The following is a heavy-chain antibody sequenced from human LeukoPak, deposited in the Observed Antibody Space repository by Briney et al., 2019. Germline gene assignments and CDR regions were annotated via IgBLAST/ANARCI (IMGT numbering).Heavy chain of an antibody. V-gene: IGHV3-23*01. J-gene: IGHJ4*02. CDR2: ISGSGGST. D-gene: IGHD3-9*01. Sequence: GGSVRLSCAASGVTFSSYAMSWVRQAPGKGLEWVSAISGSGGSTYYADSVKGRFTISRDNSKNTLYLQMNSLRAEDTAVYYCAKSTHFDWLFPFDYWGQGTLVTVSS. CDR3: AKSTHFDWLFPFDY. CDR1: GVTFSSYA.